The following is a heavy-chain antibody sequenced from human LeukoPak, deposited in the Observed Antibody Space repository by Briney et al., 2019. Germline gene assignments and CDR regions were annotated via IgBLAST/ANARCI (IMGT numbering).Heavy chain of an antibody. CDR2: IIPIFGTA. D-gene: IGHD2-2*01. V-gene: IGHV1-69*05. J-gene: IGHJ5*02. CDR1: GGTFGSYA. CDR3: ARDRREYHDEQTSWFDP. Sequence: SVKVSCKASGGTFGSYAISWVRQAPGQGLEWMGRIIPIFGTANYAQKFQGRVTITTDEPTSTAYMELSSLRSEDTAVYYRARDRREYHDEQTSWFDPWGQGTLVTVSS.